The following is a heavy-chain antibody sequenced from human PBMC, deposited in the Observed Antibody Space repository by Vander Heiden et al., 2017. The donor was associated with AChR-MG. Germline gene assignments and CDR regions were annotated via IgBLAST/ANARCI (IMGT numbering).Heavy chain of an antibody. CDR2: ISYDVINR. Sequence: QVQLVESGGGVVQPGRFPGLLCAASGSTFSCSGMHRGRQAPGKGLEWVAVISYDVINRYYTVSVKGRFTISRDNSKNTLYLQMDRLRAEDTAVYFCAKECCGDCYLSRLGGGFDIWGQGTMVTVSS. J-gene: IGHJ3*02. D-gene: IGHD2-21*02. CDR3: AKECCGDCYLSRLGGGFDI. CDR1: GSTFSCSG. V-gene: IGHV3-30*18.